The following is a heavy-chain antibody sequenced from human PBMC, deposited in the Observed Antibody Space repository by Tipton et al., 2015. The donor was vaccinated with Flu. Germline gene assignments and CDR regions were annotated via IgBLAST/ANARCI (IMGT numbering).Heavy chain of an antibody. D-gene: IGHD4-11*01. Sequence: TLSLTCAVSGGSISSSDYHWGWIRQFPGKGLEWIGTVSRSGSTIYNPSLKSRVTISIDRSKNQFSLNLKSVTAADMAVYYCARRDYTNYVSDPKSWFDPWGQGTLVAVSS. V-gene: IGHV4-61*05. CDR3: ARRDYTNYVSDPKSWFDP. J-gene: IGHJ5*02. CDR1: GGSISSSDYH. CDR2: VSRSGST.